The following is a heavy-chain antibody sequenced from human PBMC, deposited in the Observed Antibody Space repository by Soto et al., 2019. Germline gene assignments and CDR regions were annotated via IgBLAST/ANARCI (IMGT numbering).Heavy chain of an antibody. Sequence: QVQLVQSGAEVKKPGSAVKVSCKASGGTFNSNVISWVRQAPGQGLEWMGRINRMFDTVNYAQKFQDRVTITEDESTSTVYMEMRSLRSEDTAVYYSARDMAAAGAGWFDPWGQGSLVTVSS. J-gene: IGHJ5*02. D-gene: IGHD6-13*01. CDR3: ARDMAAAGAGWFDP. CDR1: GGTFNSNV. CDR2: INRMFDTV. V-gene: IGHV1-69*15.